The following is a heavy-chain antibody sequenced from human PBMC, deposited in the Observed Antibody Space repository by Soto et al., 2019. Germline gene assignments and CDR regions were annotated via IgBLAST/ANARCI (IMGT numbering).Heavy chain of an antibody. J-gene: IGHJ4*02. Sequence: EVQLLESGGGLVQPGGSLRLSCAASGFTFSSYAMRWVRQAPGKGLEWVSAISGSGDSTYYADSVKGRFTISRDNSKDTVYLQMNSLRGEDTAVYYWAGRGSGGYYDYWGQGTLVTVSS. V-gene: IGHV3-23*01. CDR2: ISGSGDST. D-gene: IGHD6-19*01. CDR3: AGRGSGGYYDY. CDR1: GFTFSSYA.